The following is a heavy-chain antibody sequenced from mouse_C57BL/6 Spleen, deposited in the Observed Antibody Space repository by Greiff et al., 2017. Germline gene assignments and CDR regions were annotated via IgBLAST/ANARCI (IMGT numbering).Heavy chain of an antibody. D-gene: IGHD2-5*01. CDR2: IDPSDSYT. CDR1: GYTFTSYW. J-gene: IGHJ4*01. CDR3: ARDYSNYDYDMDD. Sequence: QVQLQQPGAELVKPGASVKLSCKASGYTFTSYWMQWVKQRPGQGLEWIGEIDPSDSYTNYNQKFKGKATVTVDKSSSTAYMQLSSLTSEDSAVYYCARDYSNYDYDMDDWGQGTSVTVSS. V-gene: IGHV1-50*01.